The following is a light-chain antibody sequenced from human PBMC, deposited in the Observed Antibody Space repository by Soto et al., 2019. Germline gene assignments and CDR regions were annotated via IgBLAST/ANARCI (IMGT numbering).Light chain of an antibody. CDR1: SSDVGGYNY. J-gene: IGLJ3*02. V-gene: IGLV2-14*01. CDR2: EVS. Sequence: QSALTQPASVSGSAGQSITISCSGTSSDVGGYNYVSWYQQHPGKAPKIMIYEVSDRPLGVSNRFSGSKSGNTASLTISGLQAEDEAHYYCSSYTSTSTWVFGGGTKLTVL. CDR3: SSYTSTSTWV.